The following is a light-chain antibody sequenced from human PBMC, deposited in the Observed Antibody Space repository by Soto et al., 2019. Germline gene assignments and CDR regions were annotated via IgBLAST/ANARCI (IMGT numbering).Light chain of an antibody. CDR3: SSYSSSNSLV. J-gene: IGLJ3*02. CDR1: SSDVGGYNY. V-gene: IGLV2-14*01. Sequence: QSALTQPASVSGSPGQSITISCTGTSSDVGGYNYVSWYQQHPDKAPKLMIYEVSNRPSGVSNRFSGSNSGNTASLTISGLQAEDEADYYCSSYSSSNSLVFGGGTKLTVL. CDR2: EVS.